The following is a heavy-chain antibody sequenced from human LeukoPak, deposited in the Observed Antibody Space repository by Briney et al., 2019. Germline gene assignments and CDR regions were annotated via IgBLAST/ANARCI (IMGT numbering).Heavy chain of an antibody. CDR1: GGSVSSGSYY. Sequence: SETLSLTCTVSGGSVSSGSYYWSWIRQPPGTGLEWIGYIYYSGSTNYNPSLKSRVTISVDTSKNQFSLKLSSVTAADTAVYYCARDTFAGHDAFDIWGQGTMVTVSS. D-gene: IGHD2/OR15-2a*01. J-gene: IGHJ3*02. V-gene: IGHV4-61*01. CDR3: ARDTFAGHDAFDI. CDR2: IYYSGST.